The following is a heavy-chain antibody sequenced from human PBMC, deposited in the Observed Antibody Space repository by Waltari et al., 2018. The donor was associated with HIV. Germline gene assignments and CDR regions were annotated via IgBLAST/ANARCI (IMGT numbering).Heavy chain of an antibody. Sequence: EVQLVESGGGLIQPGGSLRLSCAASGFTVSSNYISWVRPAPGKGLEWVSVIYSGGSTYYADSVKGRFTISRDNSKNTLYLQMNSLRAEDTAVYYCARAITMVRGGTAWFDPWGQGTLVTVSS. CDR2: IYSGGST. CDR1: GFTVSSNY. D-gene: IGHD3-10*01. CDR3: ARAITMVRGGTAWFDP. V-gene: IGHV3-53*01. J-gene: IGHJ5*02.